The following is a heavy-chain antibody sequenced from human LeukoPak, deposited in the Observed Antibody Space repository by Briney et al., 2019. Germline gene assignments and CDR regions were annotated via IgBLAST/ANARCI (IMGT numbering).Heavy chain of an antibody. CDR3: ARDTGGGYSCYDC. CDR2: IKQDESEK. CDR1: GFTFSSYW. J-gene: IGHJ4*02. V-gene: IGHV3-7*01. Sequence: GGSLRLSCAASGFTFSSYWMTWIRQAPGKGLEWVANIKQDESEKYYVDSVKGRFTISRDNAKNSLYLQMNSLRAEDTAVYYCARDTGGGYSCYDCWGQGTLVTVSS. D-gene: IGHD5-18*01.